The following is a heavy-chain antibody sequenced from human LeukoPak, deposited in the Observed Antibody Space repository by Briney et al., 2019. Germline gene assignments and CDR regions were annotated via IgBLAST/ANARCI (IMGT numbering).Heavy chain of an antibody. Sequence: SETLSLTCTVSGGSIGSGTYYWGWIRQSPGKGLEWIGSIFYSGSTNYNPSLKSRVTISVDKSKNQFSLKLSSVTAADTAVYYCASVAVGGGAFDIWGQGTMVTVSS. D-gene: IGHD6-19*01. J-gene: IGHJ3*02. CDR3: ASVAVGGGAFDI. CDR1: GGSIGSGTYY. CDR2: IFYSGST. V-gene: IGHV4-39*07.